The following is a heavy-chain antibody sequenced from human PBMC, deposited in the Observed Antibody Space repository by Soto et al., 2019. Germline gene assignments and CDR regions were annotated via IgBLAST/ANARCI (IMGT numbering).Heavy chain of an antibody. V-gene: IGHV4-39*01. CDR1: GGSISSSSYY. D-gene: IGHD3-16*01. Sequence: SETLSLTCTVSGGSISSSSYYWGWIRQPPGKGLEWIGSIYYSGSTYYNPSLKSRVTISVDTSKNQFSLKLSSVTAADTAVYYCARLGGDIWGSPDYWGQGTLVTVSS. CDR3: ARLGGDIWGSPDY. J-gene: IGHJ4*02. CDR2: IYYSGST.